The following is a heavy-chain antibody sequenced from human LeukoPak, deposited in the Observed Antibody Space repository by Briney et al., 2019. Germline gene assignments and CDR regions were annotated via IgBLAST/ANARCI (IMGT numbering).Heavy chain of an antibody. CDR3: ARLHFDFWSGYGAHP. Sequence: SETLSLTCTVSGTSISNYYWSWIRQPPGKGLEWIGYIYYSGSTNYNPSLKSRVTISVDTSKNQFSLKLSSVTAADTAVYYCARLHFDFWSGYGAHPWGQGTLVTVSS. V-gene: IGHV4-59*08. J-gene: IGHJ5*02. D-gene: IGHD3-3*01. CDR2: IYYSGST. CDR1: GTSISNYY.